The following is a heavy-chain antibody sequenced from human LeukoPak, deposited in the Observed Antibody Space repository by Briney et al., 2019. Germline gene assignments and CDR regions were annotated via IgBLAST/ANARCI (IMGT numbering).Heavy chain of an antibody. CDR3: TTQTADCSSTSCRLSDAFDI. CDR1: GFTFSSYS. V-gene: IGHV3-48*04. CDR2: ISTSSSTI. D-gene: IGHD2-2*01. J-gene: IGHJ3*02. Sequence: GGSLRLSCAASGFTFSSYSMNWVRQAPGKGLEWVSYISTSSSTIYYADSVKGRFTISRDNAKNSLYLQMNSLRAEDTAVYYCTTQTADCSSTSCRLSDAFDIWGQGTMVTVSS.